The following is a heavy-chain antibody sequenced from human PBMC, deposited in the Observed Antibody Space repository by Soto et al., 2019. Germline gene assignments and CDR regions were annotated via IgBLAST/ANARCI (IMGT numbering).Heavy chain of an antibody. CDR3: ARGRNCSSTSCRYYYYYMDV. CDR1: GGSINSYY. V-gene: IGHV4-59*01. Sequence: SETLSLTCAVSGGSINSYYWSWIRQPPGKGLEWIGYISYSGSTNYNPSLKSRVTISVDTSKNQFSLKLSSVTAADTAVYYCARGRNCSSTSCRYYYYYMDVWGKGTTVTVSS. D-gene: IGHD2-2*01. J-gene: IGHJ6*03. CDR2: ISYSGST.